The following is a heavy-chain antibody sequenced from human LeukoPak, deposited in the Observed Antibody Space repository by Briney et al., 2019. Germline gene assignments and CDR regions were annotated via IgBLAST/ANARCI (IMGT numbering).Heavy chain of an antibody. CDR1: GYTFTGYY. J-gene: IGHJ4*02. D-gene: IGHD2-2*03. V-gene: IGHV1-2*02. Sequence: ASVKVSCKASGYTFTGYYMHWVRQAPGQGLEWMGWINPNSGGTNCAQKFQGRVTMTRDTSISTAYMELSRLRSDDTAVYYCARMDIVVVPAAHRDYWGQGTLVTVSS. CDR2: INPNSGGT. CDR3: ARMDIVVVPAAHRDY.